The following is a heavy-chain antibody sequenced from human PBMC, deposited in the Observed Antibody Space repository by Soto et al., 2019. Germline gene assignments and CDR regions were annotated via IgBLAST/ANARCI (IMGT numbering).Heavy chain of an antibody. CDR1: GGTFSSYA. J-gene: IGHJ6*02. CDR2: IIPIFGTA. CDR3: FHYDILTGPHAGTGNYYYYGMDV. Sequence: SVKVSCKASGGTFSSYAISWVRQAPGQGREWMGGIIPIFGTANYAQKFQGRVTITADESTSTAYMELSSLRSEDTAVYYCFHYDILTGPHAGTGNYYYYGMDVWGQGTTVTVSS. V-gene: IGHV1-69*13. D-gene: IGHD3-9*01.